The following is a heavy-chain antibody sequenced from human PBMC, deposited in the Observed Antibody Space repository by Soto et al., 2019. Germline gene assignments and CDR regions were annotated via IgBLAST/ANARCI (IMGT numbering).Heavy chain of an antibody. Sequence: PGGSLRLSXAASGFTFSSYSMNWVRQAPGKGLEWVSSISSSSSYIYYADSVKGRFTISRDNAKNSLYLQMNSLRAENTAVYYCARDLSTVFQSWGQGTLVTVSS. J-gene: IGHJ5*02. CDR1: GFTFSSYS. V-gene: IGHV3-21*01. D-gene: IGHD4-17*01. CDR2: ISSSSSYI. CDR3: ARDLSTVFQS.